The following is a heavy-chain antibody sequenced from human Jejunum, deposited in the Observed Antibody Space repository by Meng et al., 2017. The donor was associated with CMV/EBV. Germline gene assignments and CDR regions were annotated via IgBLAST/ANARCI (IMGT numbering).Heavy chain of an antibody. Sequence: LTCPVSGGSISGYYWSWIRQPPGKGLEWVGYIYYTGGTNYNPSLESRASIALDRSKSQISLKLTSVTAADTAVYYCARVRGGFDPWGQGTLVTVSS. CDR3: ARVRGGFDP. CDR2: IYYTGGT. J-gene: IGHJ5*02. CDR1: GGSISGYY. V-gene: IGHV4-59*01.